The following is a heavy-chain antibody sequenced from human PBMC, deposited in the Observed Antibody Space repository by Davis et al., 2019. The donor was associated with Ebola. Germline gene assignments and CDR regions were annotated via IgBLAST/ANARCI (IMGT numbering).Heavy chain of an antibody. CDR3: AKSKSGSKWALES. CDR2: ISAYNGNT. J-gene: IGHJ4*02. D-gene: IGHD1-26*01. Sequence: ASVKVSCKASGYTFTSYGISWVRQAPGQGLEWMGWISAYNGNTNYAQKLQGRVTMTTDTSTTTAYMELSSLRPDDTAVYYCAKSKSGSKWALESWGQGTLVTVSS. CDR1: GYTFTSYG. V-gene: IGHV1-18*01.